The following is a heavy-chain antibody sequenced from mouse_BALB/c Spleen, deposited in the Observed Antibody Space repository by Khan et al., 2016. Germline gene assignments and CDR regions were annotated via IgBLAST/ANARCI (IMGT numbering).Heavy chain of an antibody. Sequence: EVELVESGGGLVKPEGSLKLSCAASGFTFSDYYMYWVSQTPEKRLEWVATISDGGSYTYYPDSVKGRFTISRDNAKNNLYLQMSSLKSEDTAMYYCAREGLRRGFAYWGQGTLVTVSA. CDR2: ISDGGSYT. CDR1: GFTFSDYY. V-gene: IGHV5-4*02. CDR3: AREGLRRGFAY. J-gene: IGHJ3*01. D-gene: IGHD2-4*01.